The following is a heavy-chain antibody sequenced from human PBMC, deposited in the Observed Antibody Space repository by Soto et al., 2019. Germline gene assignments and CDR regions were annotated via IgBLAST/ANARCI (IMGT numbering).Heavy chain of an antibody. CDR2: TYFRSKWYN. V-gene: IGHV6-1*01. J-gene: IGHJ5*02. Sequence: SQTLPLTCAISGDSVSSYTSTWNWIRQSPSRGLEWLGRTYFRSKWYNDYAISVKSRITINPDTSKNQFSLLLNSVTPEDTAVYYCARVSFDHFVHWFDPWGQGTLVTVSS. D-gene: IGHD3-9*01. CDR3: ARVSFDHFVHWFDP. CDR1: GDSVSSYTST.